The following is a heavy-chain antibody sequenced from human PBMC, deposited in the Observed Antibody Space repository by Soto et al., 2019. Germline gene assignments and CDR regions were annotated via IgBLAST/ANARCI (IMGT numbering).Heavy chain of an antibody. Sequence: ASVKVSCKASGYTFTSYGISWVRQAPGQGLEWMGWISAYNGNTNYAQKLQGRVTMTTDTSTSTAYMELRSLRSDDTAVYYCARAIVVVTAKYYYGMDVWGQGTTVTVSS. D-gene: IGHD2-21*02. CDR1: GYTFTSYG. V-gene: IGHV1-18*01. CDR2: ISAYNGNT. CDR3: ARAIVVVTAKYYYGMDV. J-gene: IGHJ6*02.